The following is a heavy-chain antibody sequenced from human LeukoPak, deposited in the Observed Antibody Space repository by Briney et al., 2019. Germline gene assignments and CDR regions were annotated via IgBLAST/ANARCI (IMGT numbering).Heavy chain of an antibody. CDR2: INHSGST. V-gene: IGHV4-34*01. CDR3: AREGEGGYSYGRRTRFDY. J-gene: IGHJ4*02. D-gene: IGHD5-18*01. Sequence: KPSETLSLTCAVYGGSFSGYYWSWIRQPPGKGLEWIGEINHSGSTNYNPSPKSRVTISVDTSKNQFSLKLSSVTAADTAVYYCAREGEGGYSYGRRTRFDYWGQGTLVTVSS. CDR1: GGSFSGYY.